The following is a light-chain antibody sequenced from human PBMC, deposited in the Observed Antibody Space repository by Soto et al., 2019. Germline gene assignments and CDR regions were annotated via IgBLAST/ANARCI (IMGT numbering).Light chain of an antibody. CDR1: QSISNL. CDR2: AAS. V-gene: IGKV1-39*01. Sequence: IQMTQSPSSLSASVGDRVTITCRASQSISNLLNWYQQKPGKAPKFLIYAASSLQSGVPARFSGSGSGTDFTLTISSLQPEDFATYYCQQSYSTPLTFGGGTKVEIK. CDR3: QQSYSTPLT. J-gene: IGKJ4*01.